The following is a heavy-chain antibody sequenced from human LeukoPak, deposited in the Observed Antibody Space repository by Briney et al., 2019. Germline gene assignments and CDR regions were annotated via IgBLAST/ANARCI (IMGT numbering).Heavy chain of an antibody. V-gene: IGHV1-69*05. J-gene: IGHJ3*02. CDR3: ARDISSSSQITDAFDI. CDR1: GGTFSSYA. CDR2: IIPIFGTA. D-gene: IGHD6-6*01. Sequence: ASVKVSCKASGGTFSSYAISWVRQAPGQGLEWMGGIIPIFGTANYAQKFQGRVTITTDESTSTAYMELSSLRSEDTAVYYCARDISSSSQITDAFDIWGQGTMVTVSS.